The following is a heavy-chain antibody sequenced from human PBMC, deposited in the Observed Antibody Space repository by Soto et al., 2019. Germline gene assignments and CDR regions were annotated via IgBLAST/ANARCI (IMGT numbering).Heavy chain of an antibody. Sequence: VKVSCKASGYTFTSYGISWVRQAPGQGLEWMGWISAYNGNTNYAQKLQGRVTMTTDTSTSTAYMELRSLRSDDTAVYYCARVRGIAARPYYYGMDVWGQGTTVTVSS. V-gene: IGHV1-18*01. CDR3: ARVRGIAARPYYYGMDV. D-gene: IGHD6-6*01. J-gene: IGHJ6*02. CDR2: ISAYNGNT. CDR1: GYTFTSYG.